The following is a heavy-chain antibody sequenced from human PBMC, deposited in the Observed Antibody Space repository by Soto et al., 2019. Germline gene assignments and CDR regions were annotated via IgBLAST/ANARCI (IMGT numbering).Heavy chain of an antibody. CDR2: IYYSGST. D-gene: IGHD3-22*01. J-gene: IGHJ4*02. CDR3: AATYYYESRGYYC. Sequence: SETLSLTYTVSGGYISSGGYYWSWIRQHPGKGLEWIGYIYYSGSTYYNPSLKSRVTISVDTSKNQFSLKLSSVTAADTAVYYCAATYYYESRGYYCWGQGTLVTVSS. CDR1: GGYISSGGYY. V-gene: IGHV4-31*03.